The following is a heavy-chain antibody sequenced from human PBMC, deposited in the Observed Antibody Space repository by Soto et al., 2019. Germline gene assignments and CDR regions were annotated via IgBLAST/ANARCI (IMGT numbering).Heavy chain of an antibody. J-gene: IGHJ5*01. CDR3: ARDEYQLLSSVSWFDS. D-gene: IGHD2-2*01. V-gene: IGHV4-30-4*01. Sequence: PSETLSLTCTVSGGSISDDSYWSWIRQTPGKGLEWIGYIYHTGNTYYNPSLRSRVSISVDKSKSQFSLKLISVTAADTAVYLCARDEYQLLSSVSWFDSWGQGTLVTVSS. CDR1: GGSISDDSY. CDR2: IYHTGNT.